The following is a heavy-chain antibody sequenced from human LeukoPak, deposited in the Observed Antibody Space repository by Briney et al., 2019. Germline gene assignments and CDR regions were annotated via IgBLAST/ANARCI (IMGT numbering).Heavy chain of an antibody. CDR2: INPNSGGT. CDR1: GYTFTVYY. D-gene: IGHD3-16*01. CDR3: ARESDLGDFDY. J-gene: IGHJ4*02. Sequence: ASVNVSFTASGYTFTVYYMHWVRQAPGQGLEWMGWINPNSGGTNYAQKFQGWVTMTRDTSISTAYMELSRLRSDDTAVYYCARESDLGDFDYWGQGTLVTVSS. V-gene: IGHV1-2*04.